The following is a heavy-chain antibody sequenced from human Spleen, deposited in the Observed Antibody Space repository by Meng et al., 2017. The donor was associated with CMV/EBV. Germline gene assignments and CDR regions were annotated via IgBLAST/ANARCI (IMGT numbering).Heavy chain of an antibody. J-gene: IGHJ6*02. CDR1: GFTFSSYA. Sequence: GESLKISCAASGFTFSSYAMSWVRQAPGKGLEWVSTISGSGASTYYADSVRGRFTISRDNSKSTLYLQMNSLRDEDTAVYYCAKQTYWGSGAMDVWGQGTTVTVSS. V-gene: IGHV3-23*01. CDR3: AKQTYWGSGAMDV. D-gene: IGHD7-27*01. CDR2: ISGSGAST.